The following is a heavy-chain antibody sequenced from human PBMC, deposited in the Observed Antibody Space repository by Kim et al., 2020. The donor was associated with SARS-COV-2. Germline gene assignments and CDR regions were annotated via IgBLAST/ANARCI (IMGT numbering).Heavy chain of an antibody. Sequence: SVKVSCKASGGTFSSYAISWVRQAPGQGLEWMGGIIPIFGTANYAQKFQGRVTITADKSTSTAYMELSSLRSEDTAVYYCARSLDTAMVGGYWGQGTLVTVSS. V-gene: IGHV1-69*06. D-gene: IGHD5-18*01. CDR3: ARSLDTAMVGGY. J-gene: IGHJ4*02. CDR2: IIPIFGTA. CDR1: GGTFSSYA.